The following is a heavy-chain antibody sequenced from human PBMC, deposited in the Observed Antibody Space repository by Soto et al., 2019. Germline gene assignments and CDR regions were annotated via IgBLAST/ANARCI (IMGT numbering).Heavy chain of an antibody. CDR1: GGSFSGYY. J-gene: IGHJ5*02. V-gene: IGHV4-34*01. Sequence: QVQLQQWGAGLLKPSETLSLTCAVYGGSFSGYYWSWIRQPPGKGLEWIGEINHSGSTNYNPSLKSRVTISVDTSKSQFSLKLSSVTAADTAVYYCARGQMLWFGELSSSGWFDPWGQGTLVTVSS. CDR3: ARGQMLWFGELSSSGWFDP. CDR2: INHSGST. D-gene: IGHD3-10*01.